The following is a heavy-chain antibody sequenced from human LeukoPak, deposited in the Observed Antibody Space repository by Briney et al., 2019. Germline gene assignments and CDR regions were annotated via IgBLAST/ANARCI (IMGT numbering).Heavy chain of an antibody. D-gene: IGHD3-3*01. V-gene: IGHV1-8*01. CDR1: GYTFTSYD. CDR3: AREGSFYDFWSGYYKSYYYYGMDV. J-gene: IGHJ6*02. Sequence: ASVKVPCKASGYTFTSYDINWVRQATGQGLEWMGWMNPNSGNTGYAQKFQGRVTMTRNTSISTAYMELSSLRSEDTAVYYCAREGSFYDFWSGYYKSYYYYGMDVWGQGTTVTVSS. CDR2: MNPNSGNT.